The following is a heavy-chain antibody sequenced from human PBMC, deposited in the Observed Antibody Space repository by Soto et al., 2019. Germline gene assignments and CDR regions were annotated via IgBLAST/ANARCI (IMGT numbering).Heavy chain of an antibody. CDR3: ARHGNTVTTGYYYGMDV. Sequence: TPSPPTPAPRCFITRYHLPSVRAPPGKGLEWSGNIHYTGRTYYNPALKSRVTTSVDTSKNQFSLKLSAVTATDTAVYYCARHGNTVTTGYYYGMDVWGQGTTVTVSS. J-gene: IGHJ6*02. D-gene: IGHD4-17*01. V-gene: IGHV4-59*08. CDR1: RCFITRYH. CDR2: IHYTGRT.